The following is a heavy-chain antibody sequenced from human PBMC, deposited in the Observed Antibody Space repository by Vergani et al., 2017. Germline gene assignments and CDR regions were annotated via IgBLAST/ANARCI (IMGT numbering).Heavy chain of an antibody. Sequence: EVQLVESGGGLIQPGGSLRLSCAASGFTVSSNYMSWVRQAPGKGLEWVSLIYSGGSTYYADSVKGRFTISRDNSKNTLYLQMNSLRAEDTAVYYCAGGDFWSGPYYYYGMDVWGQGTTVTVSS. J-gene: IGHJ6*02. CDR2: IYSGGST. D-gene: IGHD3-3*01. CDR3: AGGDFWSGPYYYYGMDV. V-gene: IGHV3-53*01. CDR1: GFTVSSNY.